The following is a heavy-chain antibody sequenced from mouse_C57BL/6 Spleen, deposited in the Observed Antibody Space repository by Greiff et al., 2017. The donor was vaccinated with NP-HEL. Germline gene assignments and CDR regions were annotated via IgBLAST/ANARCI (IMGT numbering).Heavy chain of an antibody. D-gene: IGHD1-3*01. Sequence: VQLQQSGPELVKPGASVKISCKASGYTFTDYYMNWVKQSHGKSLEWIGDINPNNGGTSYNQKFKGKATLTVDKSSSTAYMELRSLTSEDSAVYYCARGTNWFADWGQGTLVTVSA. CDR1: GYTFTDYY. CDR2: INPNNGGT. V-gene: IGHV1-26*01. CDR3: ARGTNWFAD. J-gene: IGHJ3*01.